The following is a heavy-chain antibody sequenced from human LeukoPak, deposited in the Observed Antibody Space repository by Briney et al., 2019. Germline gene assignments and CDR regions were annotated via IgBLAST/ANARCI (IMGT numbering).Heavy chain of an antibody. J-gene: IGHJ4*02. CDR2: IYHSGST. CDR1: GYSISSGYY. Sequence: PSETLSLTCAVSGYSISSGYYWGWIRQPPGKGLEWIGSIYHSGSTYYNPSLKSRVTISVDTSKNQFAPKLSSVTAADTAVYYCARDRWYSSSYSGSWYFDYWGQGTLVTVSS. V-gene: IGHV4-38-2*02. D-gene: IGHD6-13*01. CDR3: ARDRWYSSSYSGSWYFDY.